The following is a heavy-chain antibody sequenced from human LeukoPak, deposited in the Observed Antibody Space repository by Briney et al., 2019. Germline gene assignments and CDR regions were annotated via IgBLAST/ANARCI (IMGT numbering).Heavy chain of an antibody. J-gene: IGHJ3*02. Sequence: PSETPSLTCTVSGGSISSGDYYWSWIRQPPGKGLEWIGYICYSGSTYYNPSLKSRVTISVDTSKNQFSLKLSSVTAADTAVYYCALRADDSSGYYQDDAFDIWGQGTMVTVSS. CDR1: GGSISSGDYY. CDR3: ALRADDSSGYYQDDAFDI. CDR2: ICYSGST. V-gene: IGHV4-30-4*01. D-gene: IGHD3-22*01.